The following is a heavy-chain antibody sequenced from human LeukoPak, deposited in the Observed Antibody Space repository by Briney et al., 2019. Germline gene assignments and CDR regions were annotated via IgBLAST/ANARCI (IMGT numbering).Heavy chain of an antibody. D-gene: IGHD2-2*01. J-gene: IGHJ3*02. Sequence: PGGSLRLSCAASGFTFSSYAMSWVRQAPGKGLEWVSAIRGSGGSTYYADSVKGRFTISRDNSKNTLYLQMNSLRAEDTAVYYCARTHPRIGYCSSTSCYYAFDIWGQGTMVTVSS. V-gene: IGHV3-23*01. CDR3: ARTHPRIGYCSSTSCYYAFDI. CDR1: GFTFSSYA. CDR2: IRGSGGST.